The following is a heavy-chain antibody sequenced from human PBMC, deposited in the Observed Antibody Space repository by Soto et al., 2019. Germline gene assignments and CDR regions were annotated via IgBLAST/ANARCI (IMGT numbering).Heavy chain of an antibody. Sequence: EVQLLESWGGLVQPGGSLRLSCAASGFTFSSNAMSWVRQAPGKGLEWVSAISGSGGSTYYADSVKGRFTISRDNSKNTLYLQMNRLSAEDTAVYDCGNYDFWSGPYYMDVWCKGPTVTVSS. J-gene: IGHJ6*03. CDR2: ISGSGGST. CDR3: GNYDFWSGPYYMDV. D-gene: IGHD3-3*01. V-gene: IGHV3-23*01. CDR1: GFTFSSNA.